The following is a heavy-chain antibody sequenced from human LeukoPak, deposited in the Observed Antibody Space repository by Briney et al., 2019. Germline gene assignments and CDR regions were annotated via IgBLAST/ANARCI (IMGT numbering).Heavy chain of an antibody. J-gene: IGHJ4*02. CDR1: GFTFNNAW. Sequence: PGGSLRLSCAASGFTFNNAWMSWVRQAPGKGLEWVGRIKSKTDGATTDYAAPVKGRFTISRDDSKNILYLRMTSLKTEDTAVYYCSTGTDFDFWGQGTLVTISS. D-gene: IGHD1-14*01. CDR2: IKSKTDGATT. CDR3: STGTDFDF. V-gene: IGHV3-15*01.